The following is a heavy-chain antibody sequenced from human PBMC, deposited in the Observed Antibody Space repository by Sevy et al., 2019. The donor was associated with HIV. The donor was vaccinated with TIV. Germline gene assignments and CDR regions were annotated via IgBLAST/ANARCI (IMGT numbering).Heavy chain of an antibody. Sequence: SETLSLTCTVSGGSISSYYWSWIRQPPGKGLEWFGYIHYSGSTNYNPSLKSRVTISIDTSKNQFSLKLSSVTAADTAVYYCARSESYATTLDLWGRGTLVTVSS. D-gene: IGHD2-15*01. J-gene: IGHJ2*01. V-gene: IGHV4-59*01. CDR2: IHYSGST. CDR1: GGSISSYY. CDR3: ARSESYATTLDL.